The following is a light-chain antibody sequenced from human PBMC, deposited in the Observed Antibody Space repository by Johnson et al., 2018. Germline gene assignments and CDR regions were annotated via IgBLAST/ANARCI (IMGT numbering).Light chain of an antibody. V-gene: IGLV1-51*02. CDR2: ENN. CDR1: SSNIGNNY. CDR3: GTWDSSLSAGNV. Sequence: QSVLTQPPSVSAAPGQKVTISCSGSSSNIGNNYVSWYQQLPGTAPKLLIYENNKRPSGIPDRFSCSTSGMSATLVITGLPTGAEADYYCGTWDSSLSAGNVFGTGTKVTVL. J-gene: IGLJ1*01.